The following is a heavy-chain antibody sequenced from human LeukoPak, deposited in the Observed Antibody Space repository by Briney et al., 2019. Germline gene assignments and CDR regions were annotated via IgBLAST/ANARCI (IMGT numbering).Heavy chain of an antibody. J-gene: IGHJ4*02. D-gene: IGHD2-2*01. CDR2: ISSSSSYI. Sequence: GGSLRLSCAASGFTFSSYEMNWVRQAPGKGLEWVSSISSSSSYIYYADSVKGRFTISRDNAKNSLYLQMNSLRAEDTAVYYCARAGSFYDCSSTSCYSDYWGQGTLVTVSS. CDR1: GFTFSSYE. V-gene: IGHV3-21*01. CDR3: ARAGSFYDCSSTSCYSDY.